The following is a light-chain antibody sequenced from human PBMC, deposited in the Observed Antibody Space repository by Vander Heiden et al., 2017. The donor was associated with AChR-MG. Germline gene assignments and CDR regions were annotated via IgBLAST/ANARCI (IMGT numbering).Light chain of an antibody. CDR3: ATWDDRLNGWV. J-gene: IGLJ3*02. CDR2: NND. V-gene: IGLV1-44*01. CDR1: SSNIGGNT. Sequence: QSVLTQAPSASGTPGHRVTISCSGSSSNIGGNTVNWYQHLPGTAPKLLIYNNDQWPSGVPDRFSGSKSGTSASLAISGLQSEDEADYYCATWDDRLNGWVFGGGTRLSVL.